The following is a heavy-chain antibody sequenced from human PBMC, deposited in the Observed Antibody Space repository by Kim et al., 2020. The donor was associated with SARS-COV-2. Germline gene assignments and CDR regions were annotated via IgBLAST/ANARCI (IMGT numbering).Heavy chain of an antibody. CDR2: ISWDGGST. CDR1: GFTFDDYT. Sequence: GGSLRLSCAASGFTFDDYTMHWVRQAPGKGLEWVSLISWDGGSTYYADSVKGRFTISRDNSKNSLYLQMNSLRTEDTALYYCAKDIFRARRRSESDMDVWGQGTTVTVSS. J-gene: IGHJ6*02. D-gene: IGHD6-6*01. V-gene: IGHV3-43*01. CDR3: AKDIFRARRRSESDMDV.